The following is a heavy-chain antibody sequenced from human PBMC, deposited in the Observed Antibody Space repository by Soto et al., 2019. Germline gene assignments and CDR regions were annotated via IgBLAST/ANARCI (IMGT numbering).Heavy chain of an antibody. J-gene: IGHJ4*02. Sequence: SLRLSCAASGFTFDDYAMHWVRQAPGKGLEWVSGISWNSGSIGYADSVKGRFTISRDNAKNSLYLQMNSLRAEDTALYYCAKEDSSGWPRGSFDYWGQGTLVTVSS. CDR3: AKEDSSGWPRGSFDY. CDR1: GFTFDDYA. D-gene: IGHD6-19*01. V-gene: IGHV3-9*01. CDR2: ISWNSGSI.